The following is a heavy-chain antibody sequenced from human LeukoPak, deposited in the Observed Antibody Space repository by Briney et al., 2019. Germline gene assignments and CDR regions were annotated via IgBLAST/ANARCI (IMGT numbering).Heavy chain of an antibody. V-gene: IGHV4-34*01. D-gene: IGHD4-17*01. CDR2: VHHSGST. J-gene: IGHJ4*02. CDR1: NGSFSDYY. Sequence: PSETLSLTCAVYNGSFSDYYWSCIRQPPGKALEWIGEVHHSGSTNYNPSLKSRVTISVDTSKNQFSLKLSSVTAADTAVYYCARSGRYGDYGVCDYWGQGTLVTVSS. CDR3: ARSGRYGDYGVCDY.